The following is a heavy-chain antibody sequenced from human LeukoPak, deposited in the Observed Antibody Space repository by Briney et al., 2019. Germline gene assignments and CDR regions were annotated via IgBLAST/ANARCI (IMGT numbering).Heavy chain of an antibody. J-gene: IGHJ4*02. CDR1: GFSLRTGGMC. D-gene: IGHD6-13*01. CDR2: IDWDDDK. V-gene: IGHV2-70*11. Sequence: SGPALVKPTQTLTLTCTFSGFSLRTGGMCVSWIRQPPGKALEWLARIDWDDDKYYSTSLKTRLTISKDTSKNQVVLTMANMDPVDTATYYCAQTQGLYGSSWPIDSWGQGTLVTVSP. CDR3: AQTQGLYGSSWPIDS.